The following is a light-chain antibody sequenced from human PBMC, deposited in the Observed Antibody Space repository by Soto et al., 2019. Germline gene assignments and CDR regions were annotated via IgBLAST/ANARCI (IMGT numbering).Light chain of an antibody. CDR1: SGDVGSYSP. V-gene: IGLV2-23*02. CDR2: EVT. Sequence: QSALTQSASVSGSPGQSITISCTGTSGDVGSYSPVSWNQQLPGKAPKLIIYEVTKRPSGVSNRFSGSKSGNTASLTISGLQAEDEAEYYCCSYAGGDTFFLFGTGTKLTVL. CDR3: CSYAGGDTFFL. J-gene: IGLJ1*01.